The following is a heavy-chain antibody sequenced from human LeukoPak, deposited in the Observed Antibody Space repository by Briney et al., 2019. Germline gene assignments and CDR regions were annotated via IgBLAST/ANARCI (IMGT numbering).Heavy chain of an antibody. CDR1: GFTFSSYA. J-gene: IGHJ5*02. Sequence: PGGSLRLSCAASGFTFSSYAMSWVRQAPGKGLEWVSAISGSGGSTYYADSVKGRFTISRDNSKNTLYLQMNSLRAEDTAVYYCAKTRVKGVAAAGSGWFDPWGQGTLVTVSS. V-gene: IGHV3-23*01. D-gene: IGHD6-13*01. CDR2: ISGSGGST. CDR3: AKTRVKGVAAAGSGWFDP.